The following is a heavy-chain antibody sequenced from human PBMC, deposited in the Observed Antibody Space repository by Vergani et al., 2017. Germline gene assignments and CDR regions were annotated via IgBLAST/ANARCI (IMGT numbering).Heavy chain of an antibody. J-gene: IGHJ4*02. CDR3: ARALYGRRGTYDY. D-gene: IGHD3-16*01. V-gene: IGHV4-39*07. CDR2: INHSGST. Sequence: QLQLQESGPGLVKPSATLSLTCSVSGASIRSSNYYWGWIRQPPGKGLEWIGEINHSGSTNYNPSLKSRVTISVDTSKNQFSLKLSSVTAADTAVYYCARALYGRRGTYDYWGQGTLVTVSS. CDR1: GASIRSSNYY.